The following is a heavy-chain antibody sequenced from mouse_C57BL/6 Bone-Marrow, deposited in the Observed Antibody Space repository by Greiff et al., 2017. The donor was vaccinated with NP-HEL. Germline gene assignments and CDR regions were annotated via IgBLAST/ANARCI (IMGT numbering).Heavy chain of an antibody. CDR3: TIDPLSSSNWYWYFDV. Sequence: EVKLVESGEGLVKPGGSLKLSCAASGFTFSSYAMSWVRQTPEKRLEWVAYISSGGDYIYYADTVKGRFTISRDNARNTLYLQMSSLKSEDTAMYYCTIDPLSSSNWYWYFDVWGTGTTVTVSS. CDR2: ISSGGDYI. J-gene: IGHJ1*03. D-gene: IGHD4-1*01. V-gene: IGHV5-9-1*02. CDR1: GFTFSSYA.